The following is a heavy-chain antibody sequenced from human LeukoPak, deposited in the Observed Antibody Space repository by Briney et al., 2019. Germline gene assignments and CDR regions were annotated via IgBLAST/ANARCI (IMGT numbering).Heavy chain of an antibody. Sequence: ASVKVACKASGYMFSVFYMHWVRQAPGQGPEWMGWINPNSGDTKYAPKFQGRVTMTRDTSISTAYMELTRLSSDDTALYYCARETEMSASLDYWGQGSLITVSS. CDR1: GYMFSVFY. V-gene: IGHV1-2*02. CDR2: INPNSGDT. CDR3: ARETEMSASLDY. J-gene: IGHJ4*02. D-gene: IGHD5-24*01.